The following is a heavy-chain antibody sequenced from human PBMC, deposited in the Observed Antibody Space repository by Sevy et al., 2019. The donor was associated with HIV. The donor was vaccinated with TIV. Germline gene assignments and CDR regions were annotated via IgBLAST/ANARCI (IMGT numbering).Heavy chain of an antibody. J-gene: IGHJ3*02. CDR1: GFSVGDYA. CDR2: IRSNTYGGAT. V-gene: IGHV3-49*04. Sequence: GGSLRLSCTVSGFSVGDYAMSWVRQAPGKGLEWVGFIRSNTYGGATEYAASVKGRFTFSRDDSKNIVYLQMNSLKSEDTAVYYCTRDRGSSASCHPLGRCAFDIWGQGTVVTVSS. CDR3: TRDRGSSASCHPLGRCAFDI. D-gene: IGHD2-2*01.